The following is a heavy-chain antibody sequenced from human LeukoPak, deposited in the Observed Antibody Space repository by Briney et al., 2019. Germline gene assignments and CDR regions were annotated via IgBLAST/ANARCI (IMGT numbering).Heavy chain of an antibody. J-gene: IGHJ4*02. CDR1: GGSISSYY. CDR2: IYYSGST. V-gene: IGHV4-59*01. CDR3: ARGTSGWYEADTRFFDY. D-gene: IGHD6-19*01. Sequence: PSETLSLTCTVSGGSISSYYWSWIRQPPGKGLEWIGYIYYSGSTNYNPSLKSRVTISVDTSKNQFSLKLSSVTAADTAVYYCARGTSGWYEADTRFFDYWGQGTLVTVSS.